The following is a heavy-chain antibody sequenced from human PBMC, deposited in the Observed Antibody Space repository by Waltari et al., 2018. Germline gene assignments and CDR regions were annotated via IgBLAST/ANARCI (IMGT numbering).Heavy chain of an antibody. V-gene: IGHV4-61*09. D-gene: IGHD1-26*01. Sequence: QVQLQESGPGLVKPSQTLSLTCTISGGSISRGSYYWSWIRQPAGKGLEWIGYIYTSGSTNYNPSLKSRVTISVDTSKNQFSLKLSSVTAADTAVYYCARRSGSYPPSLWFDPWGQGTLVTVSS. CDR2: IYTSGST. CDR3: ARRSGSYPPSLWFDP. J-gene: IGHJ5*02. CDR1: GGSISRGSYY.